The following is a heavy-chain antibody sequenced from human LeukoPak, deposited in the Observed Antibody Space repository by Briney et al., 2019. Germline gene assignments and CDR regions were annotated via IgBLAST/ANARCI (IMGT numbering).Heavy chain of an antibody. CDR2: IYYSGSS. V-gene: IGHV4-61*01. Sequence: PSETLSLTCTVSGGSVSSGSYYWSWIRQPPGKGLERIGNIYYSGSSNYNPSLKSRVTISVDTSKNQFSLKLSSVTAADTAVYYCARDGRGNWFDPWGQGTLVTVSS. J-gene: IGHJ5*02. CDR1: GGSVSSGSYY. D-gene: IGHD3-10*01. CDR3: ARDGRGNWFDP.